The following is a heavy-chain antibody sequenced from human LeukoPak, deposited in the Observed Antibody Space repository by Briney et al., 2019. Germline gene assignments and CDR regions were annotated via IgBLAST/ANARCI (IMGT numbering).Heavy chain of an antibody. Sequence: GESLKISCKCSGYSFTSYWIGWVGQMPGKGLEWMGIIYPADSDTTYTPSFPGQVTISADKSISTAYLQWSSLKASPTAMYYCARHGYISSDNYYYYMDVWGKGTTVTVSS. V-gene: IGHV5-51*01. CDR3: ARHGYISSDNYYYYMDV. D-gene: IGHD6-13*01. CDR1: GYSFTSYW. CDR2: IYPADSDT. J-gene: IGHJ6*03.